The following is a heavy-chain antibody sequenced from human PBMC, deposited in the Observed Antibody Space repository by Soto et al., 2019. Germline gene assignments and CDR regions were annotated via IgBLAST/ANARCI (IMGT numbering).Heavy chain of an antibody. CDR3: ARDHGDYRKYYYYYYMDV. Sequence: QVQLVESGGGLVKPGGSLRLSCAASGFTFSDYYMSWIRQAPGKGLEWVSYISSSGSTIYYGDSVKGRFTISRDNAQNSLYLQMNSPRAEDKAGYYCARDHGDYRKYYYYYYMDVWGKGTTVTVSS. CDR2: ISSSGSTI. V-gene: IGHV3-11*01. J-gene: IGHJ6*03. CDR1: GFTFSDYY. D-gene: IGHD4-17*01.